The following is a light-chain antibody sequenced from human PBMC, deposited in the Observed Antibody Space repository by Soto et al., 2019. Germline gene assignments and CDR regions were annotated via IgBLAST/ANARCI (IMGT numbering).Light chain of an antibody. J-gene: IGLJ3*02. CDR3: QVCDSSGDHGV. V-gene: IGLV3-12*02. CDR2: TDS. CDR1: NSGSET. Sequence: SYELTQPHSVSVATAQMARIACGGNNSGSETVHWFQQKPGQDPVLVIYTDSNRPSGIPERFSGSNPGNTATQTIGRIEAGDEADYYCQVCDSSGDHGVFGGGTKVTVL.